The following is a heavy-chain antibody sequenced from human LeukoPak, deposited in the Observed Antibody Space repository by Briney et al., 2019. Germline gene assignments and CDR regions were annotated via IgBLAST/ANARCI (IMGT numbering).Heavy chain of an antibody. V-gene: IGHV1-18*01. D-gene: IGHD3-9*01. CDR3: ARAPYSYDILTGYSTPDV. CDR2: ISAYNGNT. Sequence: ASVKVSCKASGYTFTSYGISWVRQVPGQGLEWMGWISAYNGNTNYAPRLQGRVTMTTDTSTSTAYMELRSLRSDDTAVYYCARAPYSYDILTGYSTPDVWGRGTTVTISS. J-gene: IGHJ6*04. CDR1: GYTFTSYG.